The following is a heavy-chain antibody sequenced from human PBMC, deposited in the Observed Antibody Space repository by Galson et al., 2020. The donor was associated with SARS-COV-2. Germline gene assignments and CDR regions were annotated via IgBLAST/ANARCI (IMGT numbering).Heavy chain of an antibody. D-gene: IGHD5-18*01. CDR3: ASRGYSYGVYGY. CDR1: GGSFSGYY. J-gene: IGHJ4*02. V-gene: IGHV4-34*01. Sequence: SETLSLTCAVYGGSFSGYYWSWIRQPPGKGLEWIGEINHSGSTNYNPSLKSRVTISVDTSKNQFSLKLSSVTAADTAVYYCASRGYSYGVYGYWGQGTLVTVSS. CDR2: INHSGST.